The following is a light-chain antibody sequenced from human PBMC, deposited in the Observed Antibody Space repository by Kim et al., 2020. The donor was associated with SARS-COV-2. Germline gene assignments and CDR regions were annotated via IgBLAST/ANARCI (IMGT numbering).Light chain of an antibody. J-gene: IGKJ1*01. Sequence: SASVGDRVTITCRASQSISSWLAWYQQKPGKAPKLLIYKASTLESGVPSRFSGSGSGTEFTLTISSLQPDDFATYYCQQYTDYRTFGQGTKVEIK. CDR2: KAS. CDR1: QSISSW. V-gene: IGKV1-5*03. CDR3: QQYTDYRT.